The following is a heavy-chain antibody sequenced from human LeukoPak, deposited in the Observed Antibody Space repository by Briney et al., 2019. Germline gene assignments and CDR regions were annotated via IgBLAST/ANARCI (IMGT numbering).Heavy chain of an antibody. CDR2: ISSSSSYI. D-gene: IGHD6-19*01. CDR3: ARDPGWEQWQNWFDP. CDR1: GFTFSSYS. Sequence: PGGSLRLSCAPSGFTFSSYSMNWVRQAPGKGLEWVSSISSSSSYIYYADSVKGRFTISRDNAKNSLYLQMNSLRAEDTAVYYCARDPGWEQWQNWFDPWGQGTLVTVSS. J-gene: IGHJ5*02. V-gene: IGHV3-21*01.